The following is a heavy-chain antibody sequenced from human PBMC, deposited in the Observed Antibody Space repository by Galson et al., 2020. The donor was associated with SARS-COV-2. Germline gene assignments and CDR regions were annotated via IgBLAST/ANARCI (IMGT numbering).Heavy chain of an antibody. CDR3: ARQLSGNNPIGY. CDR2: ISYDGSNK. Sequence: TGGSLRLSCAAPGFTFSNYAMHWVRQAPGKGLEWVTVISYDGSNKYYADSVKGRFTISRDNSKNTLYLQMNSLRAEDTAVYYCARQLSGNNPIGYWGLGTLVTVSS. D-gene: IGHD1-26*01. V-gene: IGHV3-30-3*01. CDR1: GFTFSNYA. J-gene: IGHJ4*02.